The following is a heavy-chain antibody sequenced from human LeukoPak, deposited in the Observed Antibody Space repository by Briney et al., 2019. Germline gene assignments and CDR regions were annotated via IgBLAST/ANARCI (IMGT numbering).Heavy chain of an antibody. CDR2: IKQDGSEK. J-gene: IGHJ3*02. D-gene: IGHD2/OR15-2a*01. V-gene: IGHV3-7*01. CDR3: AREEEIVGAFDI. CDR1: GFTFSSYW. Sequence: PGGSLRHSCGASGFTFSSYWSSWVRQAPAEGLEWVANIKQDGSEKYYVDSVKGRFTISRDNAKNSLYLQMNSLRAEDTAVYYCAREEEIVGAFDIWGQGTMVTVSS.